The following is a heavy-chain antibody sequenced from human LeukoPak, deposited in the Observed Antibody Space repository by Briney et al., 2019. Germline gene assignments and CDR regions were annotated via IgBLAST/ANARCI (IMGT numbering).Heavy chain of an antibody. J-gene: IGHJ1*01. Sequence: GGSLRLSCAASGFTFSSYGMHWVRQAPGKGLEWVAFIRYDGSNKYYADSVKGRFTISRDNSKNTLYLQMNSLRAEDTAVYYCAKGAVAALKTLYFQHWGQGTLVTVSS. CDR3: AKGAVAALKTLYFQH. V-gene: IGHV3-30*02. CDR1: GFTFSSYG. D-gene: IGHD6-19*01. CDR2: IRYDGSNK.